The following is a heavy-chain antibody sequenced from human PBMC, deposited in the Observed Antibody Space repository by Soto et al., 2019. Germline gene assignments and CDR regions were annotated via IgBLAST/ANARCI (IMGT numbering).Heavy chain of an antibody. CDR3: AIAVAAAGTLTD. CDR2: NNPNRGGT. CDR1: GYTFTGYY. J-gene: IGHJ4*02. V-gene: IGHV1-2*02. D-gene: IGHD6-13*01. Sequence: ASVNVSCKASGYTFTGYYMHWVRQAPGQGREWMGWNNPNRGGTNYAQKFQGRVTMTRDTSISKAYMELSRLRYDDTAVYYCAIAVAAAGTLTDWGQGTLVTVSS.